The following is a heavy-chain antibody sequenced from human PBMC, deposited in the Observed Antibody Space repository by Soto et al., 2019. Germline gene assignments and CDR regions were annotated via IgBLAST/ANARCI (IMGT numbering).Heavy chain of an antibody. CDR1: GFTFSSYA. CDR2: ISGSGGST. J-gene: IGHJ3*02. Sequence: GGSLRLSCAASGFTFSSYAMSWVRPAPGKGVGWVSAISGSGGSTYYADSVKGRFTISRDNSKNTLYLQMNSLRAEDTALYYCASHAIAAAGPDAFDIWAKGQWSPSPQ. CDR3: ASHAIAAAGPDAFDI. V-gene: IGHV3-23*01. D-gene: IGHD6-13*01.